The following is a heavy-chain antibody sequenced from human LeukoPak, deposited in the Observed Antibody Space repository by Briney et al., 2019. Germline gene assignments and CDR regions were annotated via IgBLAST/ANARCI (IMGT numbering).Heavy chain of an antibody. V-gene: IGHV3-23*01. CDR1: GFTFSSYA. D-gene: IGHD6-6*01. CDR2: ISGSGGST. CDR3: AKGYSSSSVAWFDP. J-gene: IGHJ5*02. Sequence: PGGSLRLSCAASGFTFSSYAMSWVRQAPGKGQEWVSAISGSGGSTYYADSVKGRFTISRDNSKNTLYLQMNSLRAEDTAVYYCAKGYSSSSVAWFDPWGQGTLVTVSS.